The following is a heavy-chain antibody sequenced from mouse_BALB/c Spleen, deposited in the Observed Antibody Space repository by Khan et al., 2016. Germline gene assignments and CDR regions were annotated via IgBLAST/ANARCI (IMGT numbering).Heavy chain of an antibody. V-gene: IGHV14-3*02. D-gene: IGHD2-14*01. CDR3: ARGGRYDVGWFAY. CDR1: GFNIKDTY. Sequence: VQLQQSGAELVKPGASVKLSCTASGFNIKDTYMHWVKQRPEQGLEWIGRIDPANGNTKYDPKFQGKATITADTSSNTAYLQLSSLTSEDTAVYYCARGGRYDVGWFAYWGQGTLVTVSA. CDR2: IDPANGNT. J-gene: IGHJ3*01.